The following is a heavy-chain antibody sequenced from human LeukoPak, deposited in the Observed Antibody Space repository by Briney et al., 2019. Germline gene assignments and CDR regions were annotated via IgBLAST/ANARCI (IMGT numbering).Heavy chain of an antibody. J-gene: IGHJ4*02. CDR2: IKPDGSEK. D-gene: IGHD3-10*01. CDR1: GFTLSSYW. CDR3: ARAVGVDY. Sequence: GGSLRLSCAASGFTLSSYWMSWVRQAPGKGLEWVANIKPDGSEKYYVDSVKGRFTISRDNAKKSVHLQMNSLRVEDTAVYYCARAVGVDYWGQGTLVTVSS. V-gene: IGHV3-7*04.